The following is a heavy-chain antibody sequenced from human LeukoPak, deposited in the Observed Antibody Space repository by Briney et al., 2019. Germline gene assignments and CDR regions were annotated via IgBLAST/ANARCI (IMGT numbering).Heavy chain of an antibody. CDR2: IYYSGST. Sequence: SETLSLTCTVAGGSISSYYWSWIRQPPGKGLEWIGYIYYSGSTNYNPSLKSRVSISVDSSKNQFSLKLSSVTAADTAVYYCASRDSKRWLQTRAWYFDLWGRGTLVTVSS. J-gene: IGHJ2*01. D-gene: IGHD5-24*01. CDR3: ASRDSKRWLQTRAWYFDL. CDR1: GGSISSYY. V-gene: IGHV4-59*08.